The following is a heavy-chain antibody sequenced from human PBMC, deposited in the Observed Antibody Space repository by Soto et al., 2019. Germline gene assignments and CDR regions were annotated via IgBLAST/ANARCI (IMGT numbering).Heavy chain of an antibody. Sequence: TLSLTCVVSGGSISSGGYSWSWIRQPPGKGLEWIGYIYHSGSTYYNPSLKSRVTISVDRSKNQFSLKLSSVTAADTAVYYCARVPGPWGQGTLVTSPQ. J-gene: IGHJ5*02. CDR2: IYHSGST. CDR1: GGSISSGGYS. V-gene: IGHV4-30-2*01. CDR3: ARVPGP.